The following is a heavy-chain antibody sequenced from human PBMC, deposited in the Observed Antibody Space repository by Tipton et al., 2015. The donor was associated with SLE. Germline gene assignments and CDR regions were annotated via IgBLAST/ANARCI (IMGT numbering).Heavy chain of an antibody. Sequence: TLSLTCNVSGDSIRRTYSYWGWIRQPPGKGLEWLGSSSYSGSTYDNTSLKSRVTISLDTSKNQFSLKLSSVTAADTAVYHCARAYAHDSSGYWTYYFDYWGQGTLVTVSS. D-gene: IGHD3-22*01. J-gene: IGHJ4*02. CDR1: GDSIRRTYSY. CDR2: SSYSGST. V-gene: IGHV4-39*07. CDR3: ARAYAHDSSGYWTYYFDY.